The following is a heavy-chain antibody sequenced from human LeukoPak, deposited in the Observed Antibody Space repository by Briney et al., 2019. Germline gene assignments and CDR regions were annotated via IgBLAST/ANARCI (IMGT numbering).Heavy chain of an antibody. J-gene: IGHJ5*02. CDR1: GGSISSYD. D-gene: IGHD3-10*01. V-gene: IGHV4-4*09. CDR2: FYASGST. CDR3: ARHGSVRSPLGP. Sequence: PSEPLSLTCTVSGGSISSYDWSWIRKPPGKGLEWIGYFYASGSTNYNPSRKSRVTLSVDTSQNQVSLTLGSVNAPGTAVYYCARHGSVRSPLGPWGQGTLVRVPS.